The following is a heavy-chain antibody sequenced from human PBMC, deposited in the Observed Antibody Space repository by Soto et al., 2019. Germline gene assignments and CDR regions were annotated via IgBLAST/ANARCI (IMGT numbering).Heavy chain of an antibody. J-gene: IGHJ6*02. CDR2: IIPIFGTA. D-gene: IGHD5-18*01. CDR3: AKSGYSYGYSYYGMDV. CDR1: GGTFSSYA. V-gene: IGHV1-69*12. Sequence: QVQLVQSGAEVKKPGSSVKVSCKASGGTFSSYAISWVRQAPGQGLEWMGGIIPIFGTANYAQKFQGRVTITADESTSTAYMELSSLRSEDTAVYYCAKSGYSYGYSYYGMDVWGQGTTVTVSS.